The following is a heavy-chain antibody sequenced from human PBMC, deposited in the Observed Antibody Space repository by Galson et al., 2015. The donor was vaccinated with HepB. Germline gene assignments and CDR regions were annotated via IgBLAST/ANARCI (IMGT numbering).Heavy chain of an antibody. CDR1: GGSISSRNW. D-gene: IGHD2-8*02. V-gene: IGHV4/OR15-8*02. Sequence: ETLSLTCGVSGGSISSRNWWSWVRQPPGKGLEWIGEIYQSGTTNYNPSLKSRVTISIDKSKNQFSLKLTSVTAADTAVYFCARPIYCSVTTCSGPPHVWGTGTTVTVSS. CDR2: IYQSGTT. J-gene: IGHJ6*04. CDR3: ARPIYCSVTTCSGPPHV.